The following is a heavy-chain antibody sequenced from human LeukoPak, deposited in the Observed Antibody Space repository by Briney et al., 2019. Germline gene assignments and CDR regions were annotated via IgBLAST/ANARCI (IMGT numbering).Heavy chain of an antibody. CDR2: ISDTGNT. CDR3: ARDSGGGYGSGSSYYFDY. V-gene: IGHV3-23*01. J-gene: IGHJ4*02. D-gene: IGHD3-10*01. Sequence: GGSLRLSCAASGFALSSYAMSWVRQAPGKGLEWVSAISDTGNTYHADSVKGRFTISRDNSKNTLYLQMNSLRAEDTAVYYCARDSGGGYGSGSSYYFDYWGQGTLVTVSS. CDR1: GFALSSYA.